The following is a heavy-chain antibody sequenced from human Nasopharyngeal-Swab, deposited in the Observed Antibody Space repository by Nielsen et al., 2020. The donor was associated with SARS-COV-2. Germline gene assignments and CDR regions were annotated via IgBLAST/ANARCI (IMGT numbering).Heavy chain of an antibody. CDR2: IRYDGSNK. J-gene: IGHJ4*02. CDR3: AKDSGLLWFGISDY. CDR1: GFTFSSYG. V-gene: IGHV3-30*02. Sequence: GGSLRLSCAASGFTFSSYGMHWVRQAPGKGLEWVAFIRYDGSNKYYADSVKGRFTISRDNSKNTLYLQMNSLRAEDTAVYYCAKDSGLLWFGISDYWGQGNLVTVSS. D-gene: IGHD3-10*01.